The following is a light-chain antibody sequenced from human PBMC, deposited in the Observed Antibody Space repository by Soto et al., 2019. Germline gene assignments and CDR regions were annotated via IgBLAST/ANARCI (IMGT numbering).Light chain of an antibody. Sequence: EIVVTQSPANLSVSPGERATLSCRASHSVSSKLAWYQRKPGQAPRLLIYGASTRATGIPARFSGSGSGTEFTLTISSLQSEDFAIYYCQQYNNWPWTVGQGTKVDIK. CDR3: QQYNNWPWT. CDR1: HSVSSK. V-gene: IGKV3-15*01. J-gene: IGKJ1*01. CDR2: GAS.